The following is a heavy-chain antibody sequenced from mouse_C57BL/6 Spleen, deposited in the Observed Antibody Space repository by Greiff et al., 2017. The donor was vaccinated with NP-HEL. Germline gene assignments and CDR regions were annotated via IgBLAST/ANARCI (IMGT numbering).Heavy chain of an antibody. CDR2: INPYNGDT. J-gene: IGHJ4*01. Sequence: EVKLMESGPELVKPGDSVKISCKASGYSFTGYFMNWVMQSHGKSLEWIGRINPYNGDTFYNQKFKGKATLTVDKSSSTAHMELRSLTSEDSAVYYCARNYDLYYAMDYWGQGTSVTVSS. D-gene: IGHD2-4*01. CDR3: ARNYDLYYAMDY. CDR1: GYSFTGYF. V-gene: IGHV1-20*01.